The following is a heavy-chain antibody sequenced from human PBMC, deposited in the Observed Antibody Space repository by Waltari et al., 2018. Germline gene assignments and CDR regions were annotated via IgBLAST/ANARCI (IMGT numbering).Heavy chain of an antibody. V-gene: IGHV3-74*01. CDR3: ARDLDWVLFDS. J-gene: IGHJ4*02. CDR2: IKYDGTTR. D-gene: IGHD3-9*01. Sequence: EVQLVESGRDLVQPGGSLRLSCAAAGFGFSTYWMHWVRHAPGGGLGGVSRIKYDGTTRAYADSVKGRFTISRDNAKNTLFLQMSGLRAEDTAVYYCARDLDWVLFDSWGQGTLVTVSS. CDR1: GFGFSTYW.